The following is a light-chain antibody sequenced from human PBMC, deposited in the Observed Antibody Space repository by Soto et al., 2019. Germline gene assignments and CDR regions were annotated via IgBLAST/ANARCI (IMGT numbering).Light chain of an antibody. Sequence: QSVLTQPPSVSEAPRQRVTISCSGSSSNIGNNAVNWYQQLPGKAPKLLIYYDDLLPSGVSDRFSGSKSGTLASLAISGLQSEDEADYYCAAWDDSLNGPRVFGGGTKLTVL. CDR1: SSNIGNNA. J-gene: IGLJ2*01. CDR2: YDD. CDR3: AAWDDSLNGPRV. V-gene: IGLV1-36*01.